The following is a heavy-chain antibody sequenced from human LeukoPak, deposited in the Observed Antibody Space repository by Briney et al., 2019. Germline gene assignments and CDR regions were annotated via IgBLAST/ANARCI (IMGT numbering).Heavy chain of an antibody. V-gene: IGHV3-11*01. D-gene: IGHD3-22*01. CDR2: ISSSGSTI. CDR3: AKDRAAFYYDSGVAFDY. J-gene: IGHJ4*02. CDR1: GFTFSDYY. Sequence: PGGSLRLSCAASGFTFSDYYMSWIRQAPGKGLEWVSYISSSGSTIYYADSVKGRVTISRDNSKNTLYLQMNSLRADDTAVYYCAKDRAAFYYDSGVAFDYWGQGTLVTVSS.